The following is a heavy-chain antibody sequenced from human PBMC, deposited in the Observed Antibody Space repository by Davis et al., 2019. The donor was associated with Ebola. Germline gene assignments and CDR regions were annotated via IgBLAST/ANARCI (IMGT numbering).Heavy chain of an antibody. D-gene: IGHD3-16*01. Sequence: MPSETLSLTCAVYGGSFSGYYWSWIRQPPGKGLEWIGEINDSGSTNYNPSLKSRVTISVDTSKNQFSLKLSSVTAADTAVYYCARAIGGRGGWFDPWGQGTLVTVSS. J-gene: IGHJ5*02. CDR1: GGSFSGYY. CDR2: INDSGST. V-gene: IGHV4-34*01. CDR3: ARAIGGRGGWFDP.